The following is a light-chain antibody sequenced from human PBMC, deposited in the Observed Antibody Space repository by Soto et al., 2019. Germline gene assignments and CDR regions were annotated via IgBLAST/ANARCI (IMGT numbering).Light chain of an antibody. CDR1: QSVSSY. J-gene: IGKJ5*01. CDR3: QQRSTWPA. CDR2: DAS. Sequence: IVLAQSRATLSLSHGARATLSSRASQSVSSYLAWYQQTPGEAPRLLIDDASNTATGIPTRLSGGGSGTDFTITIRSLEPEDSAVYYCQQRSTWPAFGQGTRLEIK. V-gene: IGKV3-11*01.